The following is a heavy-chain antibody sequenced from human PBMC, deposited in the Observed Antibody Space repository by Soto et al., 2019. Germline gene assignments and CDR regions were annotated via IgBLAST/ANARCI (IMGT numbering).Heavy chain of an antibody. CDR1: GFTFSSYA. J-gene: IGHJ4*02. CDR3: AKSPQKIYSSGWPYYFDY. V-gene: IGHV3-23*01. Sequence: LRLSCAASGFTFSSYAMSWVRQAPGKGLEWVSAISGSGGSTYYADSVKGRFTISRDNSKNTLYLQMNSLRAEDTAVYYCAKSPQKIYSSGWPYYFDYWGQGTLVTVSS. D-gene: IGHD6-19*01. CDR2: ISGSGGST.